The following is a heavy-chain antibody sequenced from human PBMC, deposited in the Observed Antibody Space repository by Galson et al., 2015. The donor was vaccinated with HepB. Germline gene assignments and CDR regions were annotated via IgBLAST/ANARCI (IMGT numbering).Heavy chain of an antibody. J-gene: IGHJ4*02. CDR1: GFTFSSYG. D-gene: IGHD3-10*01. V-gene: IGHV3-30*02. Sequence: SLRLSCAASGFTFSSYGMHWVRQAPGKGLEWVAFIRYDGSNKYYADSVKGRFTISRDNSKNTLYLQMNSLRAEDTAVYYCAKDQSGSGSYYNGPSSFDYWGQGTLVTVSS. CDR2: IRYDGSNK. CDR3: AKDQSGSGSYYNGPSSFDY.